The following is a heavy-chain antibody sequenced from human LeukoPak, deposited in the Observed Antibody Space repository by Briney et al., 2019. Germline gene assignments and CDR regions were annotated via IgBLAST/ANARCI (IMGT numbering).Heavy chain of an antibody. D-gene: IGHD1-1*01. Sequence: GGSLRLSCAASGFTFSSYAMSWVRQAPGKGLEWVSAISGSGGSTYYADSVMGRFTISRDNSKNTLYLQMNSLRAEDTAVYYCAKGSFSSGTTTWGQGTLVTVSS. J-gene: IGHJ5*02. CDR3: AKGSFSSGTTT. V-gene: IGHV3-23*01. CDR2: ISGSGGST. CDR1: GFTFSSYA.